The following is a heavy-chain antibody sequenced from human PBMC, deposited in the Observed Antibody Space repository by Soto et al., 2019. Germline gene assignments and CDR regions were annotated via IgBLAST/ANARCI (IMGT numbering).Heavy chain of an antibody. D-gene: IGHD3-10*01. CDR3: TREGSAPYYYYAMDA. V-gene: IGHV1-18*01. CDR1: GYTFTTYG. CDR2: INTHNGNT. Sequence: QVQLEQSAPEVKKPGASVKVSCKASGYTFTTYGISWVRQAPGEGLEWLGWINTHNGNTNYAQNLQGRVFMTADTSTNTAYMELRSLRSDDTAIYYCTREGSAPYYYYAMDAWGLGTTVTVSS. J-gene: IGHJ6*02.